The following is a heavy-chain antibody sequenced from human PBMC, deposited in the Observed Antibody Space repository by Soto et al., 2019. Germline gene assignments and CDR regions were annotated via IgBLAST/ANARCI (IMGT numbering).Heavy chain of an antibody. CDR3: ARDRIVGATRTWFDP. Sequence: SETLSLTCTVSGGSISSYYWSWIRQPAGKGLEWIGRIYTSGSTNYNPSLKSRVTMSVDTSKNQFSLKLSSVTAADTAVYYCARDRIVGATRTWFDPWGQGTLVTVSS. J-gene: IGHJ5*02. V-gene: IGHV4-4*07. CDR2: IYTSGST. D-gene: IGHD1-26*01. CDR1: GGSISSYY.